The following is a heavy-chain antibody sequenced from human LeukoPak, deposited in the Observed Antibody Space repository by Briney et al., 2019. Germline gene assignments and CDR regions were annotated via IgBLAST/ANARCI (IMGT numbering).Heavy chain of an antibody. J-gene: IGHJ3*02. CDR2: ISSSGGYR. CDR3: ARDGDDAFDI. D-gene: IGHD7-27*01. V-gene: IGHV3-21*01. Sequence: GGSLLLSCVASGLTFSSYAMSWVRPAPGKGLEWVSSISSSGGYRYYADSVKGRFTISRDNAKNSLYLQMNSLRAEDTAVYYCARDGDDAFDIWGQGTMVTVSS. CDR1: GLTFSSYA.